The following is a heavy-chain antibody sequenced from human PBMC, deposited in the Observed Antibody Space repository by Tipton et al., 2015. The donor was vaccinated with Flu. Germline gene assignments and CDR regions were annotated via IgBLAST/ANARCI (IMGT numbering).Heavy chain of an antibody. CDR2: IYHSGST. CDR1: GYSISSGYY. V-gene: IGHV4-38-2*02. D-gene: IGHD5-24*01. CDR3: ARGDGYNFDY. Sequence: GLVKPSETLSLSCTVSGYSISSGYYWGWIRQAPGKGLEWIGNIYHSGSTFYNPSLKSRVTISVDTSKNQFSLKLSSVTAADTAVYYCARGDGYNFDYWGQGTLVTVSS. J-gene: IGHJ4*02.